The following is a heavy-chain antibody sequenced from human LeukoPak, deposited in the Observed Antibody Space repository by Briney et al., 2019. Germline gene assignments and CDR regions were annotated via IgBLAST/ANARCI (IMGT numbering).Heavy chain of an antibody. Sequence: PSETLSLTCAVYGGSFSGYYWSWIRQPPGKGLEWIGEINHSGSTNYNPSLKSRVTISVDTSKNQFSLKLSSVTAADTAVYYCARADSSGLFDAFDIWGQGTMATVSS. CDR2: INHSGST. CDR3: ARADSSGLFDAFDI. CDR1: GGSFSGYY. J-gene: IGHJ3*02. V-gene: IGHV4-34*01. D-gene: IGHD3-22*01.